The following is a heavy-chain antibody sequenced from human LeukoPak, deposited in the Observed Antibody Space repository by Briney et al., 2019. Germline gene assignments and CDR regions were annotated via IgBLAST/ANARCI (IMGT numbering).Heavy chain of an antibody. V-gene: IGHV4-59*12. J-gene: IGHJ4*02. D-gene: IGHD6-13*01. CDR3: ARDNGGIAASYYFDY. Sequence: PSETLSLTCTVSGGSMNYYYWSWIRQPPGKGLEWIGYIYDSVSTSYNPSLKSRVTMSVDTSKNQFSLKLSSVTAADTAVYYCARDNGGIAASYYFDYWGQGTLVTVSS. CDR1: GGSMNYYY. CDR2: IYDSVST.